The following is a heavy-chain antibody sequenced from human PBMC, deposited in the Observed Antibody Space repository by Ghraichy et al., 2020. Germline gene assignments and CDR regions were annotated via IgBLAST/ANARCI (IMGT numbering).Heavy chain of an antibody. CDR1: RGSMITYH. J-gene: IGHJ3*02. CDR3: ATVLTFRTGWGHDAVDI. D-gene: IGHD6-19*01. V-gene: IGHV4-59*03. CDR2: THYSGDS. Sequence: SETLSLTCTVSRGSMITYHWNWIRQSPGKGLEWIGYTHYSGDSNFNPSLKSRVTMSVDTSKNQFSLKLDSVTAADTAVYYCATVLTFRTGWGHDAVDIWGQGTLVTVSS.